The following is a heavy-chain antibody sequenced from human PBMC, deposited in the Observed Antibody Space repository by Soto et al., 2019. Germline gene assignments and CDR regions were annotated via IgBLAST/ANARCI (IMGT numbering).Heavy chain of an antibody. CDR1: GVSINNYY. J-gene: IGHJ4*02. V-gene: IGHV4-59*01. Sequence: PSETLSLTCTVSGVSINNYYRTWIRQPPGKSLEWIGAIYYTGSTTYNPSLRSRVTFSVDTSKNQFSLSLTSVTAADTAVYFCAKVVSDGHVDYWGQGTLVTVSS. CDR3: AKVVSDGHVDY. CDR2: IYYTGST.